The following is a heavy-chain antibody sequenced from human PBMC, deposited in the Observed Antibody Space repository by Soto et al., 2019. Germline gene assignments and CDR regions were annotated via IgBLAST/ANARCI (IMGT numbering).Heavy chain of an antibody. CDR1: GGSVSSGSYY. V-gene: IGHV4-61*01. CDR2: IYYSGST. D-gene: IGHD5-12*01. Sequence: QVQLQESGPGLVKTSESLSITCTVSGGSVSSGSYYWSWIRQPPGKGLEWIGYIYYSGSTNYNPSLKSRVTISVDTSKNQFSLKLSSVTAADTAVYYCARDSGRIARGFDIWGQGTMVTVSS. J-gene: IGHJ3*02. CDR3: ARDSGRIARGFDI.